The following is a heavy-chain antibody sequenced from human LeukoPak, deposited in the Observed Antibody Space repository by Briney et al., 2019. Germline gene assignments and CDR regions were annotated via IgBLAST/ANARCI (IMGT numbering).Heavy chain of an antibody. Sequence: GGSLRLSCAASGFTFSSYSMNWVRQAPGKGLEWVSYISSSSSTIYYADSVKGRFTISRDNAKNSLYLQMNSLRAEDTAVYYCARSIAAAGPTEFDPWGQGTLVTVSS. CDR1: GFTFSSYS. CDR2: ISSSSSTI. V-gene: IGHV3-48*04. CDR3: ARSIAAAGPTEFDP. J-gene: IGHJ5*02. D-gene: IGHD6-13*01.